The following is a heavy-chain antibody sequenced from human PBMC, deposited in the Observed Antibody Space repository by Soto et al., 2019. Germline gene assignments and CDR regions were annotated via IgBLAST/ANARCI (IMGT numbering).Heavy chain of an antibody. CDR1: GYTFTSYD. D-gene: IGHD6-19*01. Sequence: QVQLVQSGAEVKKPGASVKVSCKASGYTFTSYDINWVRQATGQGLEWMGWMNPNSGNTGYAQKSXGXXTMTRNTSISTAYMELSSLRSEDTAVYYCARSVEWLASFDYWGQGTLVTVSS. CDR2: MNPNSGNT. CDR3: ARSVEWLASFDY. J-gene: IGHJ4*02. V-gene: IGHV1-8*01.